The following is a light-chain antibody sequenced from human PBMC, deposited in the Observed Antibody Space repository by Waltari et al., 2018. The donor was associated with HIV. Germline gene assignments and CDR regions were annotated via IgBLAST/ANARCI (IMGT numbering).Light chain of an antibody. Sequence: DIQMTQSPSTLSASVGDRVTITCRASQSISSWLAWYQQKAGQPPKLLIYKASSLESGVPSRFSGSGSGTEFTLTISSPQPDDFATYYCQQYNSYAITFGQGTRLEIK. CDR2: KAS. V-gene: IGKV1-5*03. CDR1: QSISSW. J-gene: IGKJ5*01. CDR3: QQYNSYAIT.